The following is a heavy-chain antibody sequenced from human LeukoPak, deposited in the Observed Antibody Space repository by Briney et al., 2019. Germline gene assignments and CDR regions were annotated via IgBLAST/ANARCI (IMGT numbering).Heavy chain of an antibody. CDR3: ARVHQQLALYSFDI. CDR2: INHSGNT. Sequence: PSETLSLTCAVYGGSFSGYYWTWIRQSPGKGLEWIGEINHSGNTKYNPSLKSRATISIATPKTQVSLKIMSVSAADRAVYHCARVHQQLALYSFDIWGKGTTVTVSS. CDR1: GGSFSGYY. D-gene: IGHD6-13*01. V-gene: IGHV4-34*01. J-gene: IGHJ3*02.